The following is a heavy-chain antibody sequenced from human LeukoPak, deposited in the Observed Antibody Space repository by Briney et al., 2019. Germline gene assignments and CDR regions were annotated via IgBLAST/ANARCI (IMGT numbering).Heavy chain of an antibody. V-gene: IGHV3-11*01. CDR2: ISSSGSTI. CDR1: GFTFSDYY. J-gene: IGHJ4*02. D-gene: IGHD3-3*01. CDR3: AKGVVRFLEWSPPDY. Sequence: GGSLRLSCAASGFTFSDYYMSWIRQAPGKGLEWVSYISSSGSTIYYADSVKGRFTISRDNAKNSLYLQMNSLRAEDTAVYYCAKGVVRFLEWSPPDYWGQGTLVTVSS.